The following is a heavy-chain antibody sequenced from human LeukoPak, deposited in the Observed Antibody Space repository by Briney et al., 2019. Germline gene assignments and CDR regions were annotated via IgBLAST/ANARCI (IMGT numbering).Heavy chain of an antibody. D-gene: IGHD2-15*01. V-gene: IGHV4-34*01. J-gene: IGHJ4*02. CDR3: ARGRHGSAYYFDY. Sequence: SETLSLTCAVYGGSFSGYYWSWIRQPPGKGLEWIGEINHSGSTNYNPSLKSRVTISVDTSKNQFSLKLSSVTAADTAVYYCARGRHGSAYYFDYWGQGTLVTVSS. CDR2: INHSGST. CDR1: GGSFSGYY.